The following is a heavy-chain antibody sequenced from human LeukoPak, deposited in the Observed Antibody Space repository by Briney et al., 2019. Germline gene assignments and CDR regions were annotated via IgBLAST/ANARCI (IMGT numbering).Heavy chain of an antibody. CDR3: ARASRVRSGWYWGYWLDS. V-gene: IGHV4-34*01. Sequence: SETLSLTCAVYGGSFSGYYWSWIRQPPGKGLEWIWEINHSGSTNYNPSLKSRVTISVDTSKNQFSLKLSSVTPADTSVYYCARASRVRSGWYWGYWLDSLGQGGLVGVCS. CDR1: GGSFSGYY. CDR2: INHSGST. D-gene: IGHD6-19*01. J-gene: IGHJ5*01.